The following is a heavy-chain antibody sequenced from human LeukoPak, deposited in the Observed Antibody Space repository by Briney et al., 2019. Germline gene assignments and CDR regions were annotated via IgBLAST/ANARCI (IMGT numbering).Heavy chain of an antibody. CDR3: ARICSSRSCQADY. CDR2: IYYSGST. J-gene: IGHJ4*02. Sequence: SETLSLTCTVSGGSISGYYWTWIRQPPGKGLEWIGYIYYSGSTYYNPSLKSRVTISVDTSKNQFSLKLSSVTAADTAVYYCARICSSRSCQADYWGQGALVVVSS. CDR1: GGSISGYY. V-gene: IGHV4-59*08. D-gene: IGHD2-2*01.